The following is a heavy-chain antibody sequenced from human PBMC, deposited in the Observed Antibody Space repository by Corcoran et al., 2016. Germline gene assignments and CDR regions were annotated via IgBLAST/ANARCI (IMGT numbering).Heavy chain of an antibody. CDR3: ARSGYSYGYYYYGMDV. D-gene: IGHD3-22*01. J-gene: IGHJ6*02. CDR2: IYYSGST. CDR1: GGSISSYY. V-gene: IGHV4-59*01. Sequence: QVQLQESGPGLVKPSETLSLTCTVSGGSISSYYWSWIRQPPGKGLEWIGYIYYSGSTNYNPSLKSRVTISVDTSKNQFSLKLSSVTAADTAVYYWARSGYSYGYYYYGMDVWGQGTTVTVSS.